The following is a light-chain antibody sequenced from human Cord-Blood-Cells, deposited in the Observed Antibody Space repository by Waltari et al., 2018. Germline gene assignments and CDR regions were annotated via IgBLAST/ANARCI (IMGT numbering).Light chain of an antibody. Sequence: SSELTQDPAVSVALGQTVRITCQGDSLRSYYASWYQQKPGQAHVLVIYGKNNRPSVIPDRFSDSSSGNTASLNITGAQAEDEADYYCNSRDSSGNHVVFGGGTKLTVL. CDR3: NSRDSSGNHVV. V-gene: IGLV3-19*01. CDR2: GKN. CDR1: SLRSYY. J-gene: IGLJ2*01.